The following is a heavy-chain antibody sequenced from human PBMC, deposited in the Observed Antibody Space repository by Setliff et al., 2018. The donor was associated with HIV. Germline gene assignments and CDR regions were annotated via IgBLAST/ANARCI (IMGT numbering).Heavy chain of an antibody. CDR1: GGSIKSYY. V-gene: IGHV4-59*01. J-gene: IGHJ4*02. CDR3: AREIYGGNSRPFDY. Sequence: TSETLSLTCTVSGGSIKSYYWSWIRQAPGKGLEWIGYIYYNGNTNYNPSLKSRITISVDTPKNQFSLKLTSVTAADTAVYYCAREIYGGNSRPFDYWGQGTLVTVSS. CDR2: IYYNGNT. D-gene: IGHD4-17*01.